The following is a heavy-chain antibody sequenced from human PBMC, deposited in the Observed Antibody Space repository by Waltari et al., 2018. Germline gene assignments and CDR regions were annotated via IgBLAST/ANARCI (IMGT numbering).Heavy chain of an antibody. CDR3: ASLPYYYDRTCPQSNWFDP. J-gene: IGHJ5*02. D-gene: IGHD3-22*01. Sequence: QVQLVQSGAEVKKPGSSVKVSCKDSGGTFSSYAISWVRQAPGQGLEWMGGFTAIPGIATYAQKFLGRVKSNADQSTRTADRELSSLRSEDTAVYYCASLPYYYDRTCPQSNWFDPCGQGTLFTVSS. CDR2: FTAIPGIA. V-gene: IGHV1-69*10. CDR1: GGTFSSYA.